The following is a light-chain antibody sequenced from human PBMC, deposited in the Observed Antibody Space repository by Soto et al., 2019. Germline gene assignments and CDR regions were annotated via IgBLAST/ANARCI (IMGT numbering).Light chain of an antibody. J-gene: IGKJ1*01. CDR2: SAF. CDR1: QSISNS. V-gene: IGKV3-15*01. CDR3: QQYNKWPPWT. Sequence: EIVLTQSPATLSASPGESATLSCRASQSISNSLAWYQQKPGQAPRLVIYSAFTRATGIPARFSGSGSGTEFTLTISSLQSEDFAVYYCQQYNKWPPWTFGQGTKVEIK.